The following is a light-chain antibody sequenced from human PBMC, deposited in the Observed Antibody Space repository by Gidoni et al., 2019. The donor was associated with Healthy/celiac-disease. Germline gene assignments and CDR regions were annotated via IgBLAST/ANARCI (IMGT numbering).Light chain of an antibody. J-gene: IGKJ4*01. CDR1: QSVSSSY. CDR3: QQYGSSPLLT. V-gene: IGKV3-20*01. CDR2: GAS. Sequence: VSTQSPRTLSLSPREIATPSCRASQSVSSSYLAWYQQKPGQAPRLLINGASSRATGIAHRFSGSGSAADFTLTISRLEPEDFAVYYCQQYGSSPLLTFGGGTKVEIK.